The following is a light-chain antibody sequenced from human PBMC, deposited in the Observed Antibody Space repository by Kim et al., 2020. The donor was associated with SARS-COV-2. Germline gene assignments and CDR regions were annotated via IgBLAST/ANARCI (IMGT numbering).Light chain of an antibody. CDR2: ATS. CDR1: QDIKND. V-gene: IGKV1-6*01. CDR3: LQEYNYPRT. Sequence: SAALGDRVTITCRASQDIKNDLSWYQQKPGKAPTIVIYATSSLQSGVSSRFSGRGYGTEFKLTIGNLQPEDFATYYCLQEYNYPRTFGQGTKLEIK. J-gene: IGKJ2*01.